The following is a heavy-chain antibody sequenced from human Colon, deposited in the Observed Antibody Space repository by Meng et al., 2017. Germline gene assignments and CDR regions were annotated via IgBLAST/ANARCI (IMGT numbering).Heavy chain of an antibody. CDR3: ARGPQNYDFWSGYYILVD. CDR1: GGSFSGYY. D-gene: IGHD3-3*01. V-gene: IGHV4-34*01. Sequence: QVQLQQWGAGLLKPSETLSLTCAVDGGSFSGYYWSWIRQPPGKGLEWIGEINHSGSTNYNPSLKSRVTISVDTSKNQFSLKLSSVTAADTAVYYCARGPQNYDFWSGYYILVDWGQGTLVTVSS. CDR2: INHSGST. J-gene: IGHJ4*02.